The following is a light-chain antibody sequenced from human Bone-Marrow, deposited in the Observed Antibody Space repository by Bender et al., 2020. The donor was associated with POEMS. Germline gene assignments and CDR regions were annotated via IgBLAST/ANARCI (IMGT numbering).Light chain of an antibody. CDR2: DVS. CDR3: SSYASSRTWV. Sequence: QSALTQPRSVSGSPGQSVTISCTGTSSDVGRYHYVSWYQQHPGKAPKVIIYDVSNRPSGVSDRFSGSKSGNTASLTSSGIQAEDEATYYCSSYASSRTWVFGGGTKLTVL. J-gene: IGLJ3*02. CDR1: SSDVGRYHY. V-gene: IGLV2-14*03.